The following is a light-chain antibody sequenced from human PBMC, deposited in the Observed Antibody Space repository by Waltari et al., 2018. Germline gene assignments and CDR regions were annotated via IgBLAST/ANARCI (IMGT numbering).Light chain of an antibody. CDR1: QSVSSY. V-gene: IGKV3-11*01. CDR3: QQRSNWPMYT. CDR2: DAS. Sequence: EIVLTQSPATLSLSPGDRATLSCRASQSVSSYLAWYQQKPGQAPRLLIYDASNRATRIPARFSGSGSWTDFTLTISSLEPEDFAVYYCQQRSNWPMYTFGQGTKLEIK. J-gene: IGKJ2*01.